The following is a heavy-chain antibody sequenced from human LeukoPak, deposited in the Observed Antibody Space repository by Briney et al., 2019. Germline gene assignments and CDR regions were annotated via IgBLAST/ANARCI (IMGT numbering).Heavy chain of an antibody. CDR2: IYYSGSA. V-gene: IGHV4-59*01. CDR3: ARTGVVATSYFFDY. Sequence: PSETLSLTCTVSGGSISSYYWSWIRQPPGKGLEWIGFIYYSGSANYNPSLRSRVTISVDTSKNQFSLKLTSVTAADTAVYYCARTGVVATSYFFDYRGQGTLVTVSS. CDR1: GGSISSYY. J-gene: IGHJ4*02. D-gene: IGHD5-12*01.